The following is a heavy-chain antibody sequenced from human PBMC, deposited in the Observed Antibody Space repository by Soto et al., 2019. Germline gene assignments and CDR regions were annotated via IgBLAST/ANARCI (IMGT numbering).Heavy chain of an antibody. Sequence: ASVKVSCKASGYTFTRYCISWVRQAPGQGLEWMGWISAYNGNTNYAQKLQGRVTMATDTSTSTAYMELRSLRSDDTAVYYCARDHYGEYYYYYGMDVWGQGTTVTVSS. CDR2: ISAYNGNT. V-gene: IGHV1-18*01. CDR1: GYTFTRYC. CDR3: ARDHYGEYYYYYGMDV. J-gene: IGHJ6*02. D-gene: IGHD4-17*01.